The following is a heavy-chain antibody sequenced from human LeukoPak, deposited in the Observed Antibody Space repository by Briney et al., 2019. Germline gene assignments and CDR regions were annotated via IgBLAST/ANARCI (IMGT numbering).Heavy chain of an antibody. D-gene: IGHD2-15*01. CDR1: GGTLSSYA. J-gene: IGHJ4*02. CDR2: IIPILGIA. Sequence: SVKVSCKASGGTLSSYAISWVRQAPGQGLEWMGRIIPILGIANYAQKFQGRVTITADKSTSTAYMELSSLRSEDTAVYYCARSVVAARPDLDYWGQGTRVTVSS. V-gene: IGHV1-69*04. CDR3: ARSVVAARPDLDY.